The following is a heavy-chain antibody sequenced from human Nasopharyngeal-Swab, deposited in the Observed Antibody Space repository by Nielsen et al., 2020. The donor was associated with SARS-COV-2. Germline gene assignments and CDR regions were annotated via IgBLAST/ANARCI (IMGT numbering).Heavy chain of an antibody. D-gene: IGHD6-13*01. CDR1: GFTFSSYS. CDR3: ARQSSGSWSFDY. Sequence: GGSLRLSCAASGFTFSSYSMSWVRQAPGKGLEWVANIKQDGSEKYYVDSVKGRFTISRDNAKNSLYLQMNSLRAEDTAVYYCARQSSGSWSFDYWGQGTLVTVSS. V-gene: IGHV3-7*01. J-gene: IGHJ4*02. CDR2: IKQDGSEK.